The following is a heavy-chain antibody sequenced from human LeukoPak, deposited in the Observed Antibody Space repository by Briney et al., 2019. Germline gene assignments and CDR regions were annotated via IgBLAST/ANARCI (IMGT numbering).Heavy chain of an antibody. V-gene: IGHV3-11*01. D-gene: IGHD6-19*01. CDR2: ISSSGSTI. CDR1: GFTFSDYY. CDR3: ARDDRQWLVSDY. Sequence: GGSLRLSCAAAGFTFSDYYMSWIRQAPGKGLEWVSYISSSGSTIYYADSVKGRFTISRDNAKNSLYLQMNSLRAEDTAVYYCARDDRQWLVSDYWGQGTLVTVSS. J-gene: IGHJ4*02.